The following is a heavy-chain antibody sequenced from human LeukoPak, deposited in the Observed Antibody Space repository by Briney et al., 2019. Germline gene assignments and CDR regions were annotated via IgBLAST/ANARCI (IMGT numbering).Heavy chain of an antibody. CDR1: GFTFSSYS. Sequence: GGSLRLSCAASGFTFSSYSMNWVRQAPGKGLEWVSSISSSSSYIYYADSVKGRFTISRDNAKNSLYLQMNSLRAEDTAVYYCARSIPSDIVVVVAADYYYTDVWGKGTTVTVSS. D-gene: IGHD2-15*01. V-gene: IGHV3-21*01. J-gene: IGHJ6*03. CDR2: ISSSSSYI. CDR3: ARSIPSDIVVVVAADYYYTDV.